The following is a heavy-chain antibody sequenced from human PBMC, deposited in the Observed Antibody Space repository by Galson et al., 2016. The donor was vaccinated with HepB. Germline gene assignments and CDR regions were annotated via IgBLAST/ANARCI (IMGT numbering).Heavy chain of an antibody. CDR2: INAYDGDT. J-gene: IGHJ4*02. Sequence: SVKVSCKASGYTFSSYGITWVRQAPGQGLEWMGWINAYDGDTNYAQNLQGRVTLTTDTSTSTAYMELSSLRSGDTAIYYCARVASGSYFIPFWGQGTLVTVTS. CDR1: GYTFSSYG. CDR3: ARVASGSYFIPF. V-gene: IGHV1-18*01. D-gene: IGHD1-26*01.